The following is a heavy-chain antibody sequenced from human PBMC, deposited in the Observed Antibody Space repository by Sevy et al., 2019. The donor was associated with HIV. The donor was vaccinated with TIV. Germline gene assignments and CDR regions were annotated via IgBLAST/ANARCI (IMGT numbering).Heavy chain of an antibody. V-gene: IGHV3-64D*06. CDR1: GFTFSSYA. CDR2: ISSNGGST. CDR3: VKSLLRYFDWLLYAVANDAFDI. Sequence: GGSLRLSCSASGFTFSSYAMQWVRQAPGKGLEYVSAISSNGGSTYYADSVKGRFTISRDNSKNTLYLQMSSLRAEDTAVYYCVKSLLRYFDWLLYAVANDAFDIWGQGTMVTVSS. J-gene: IGHJ3*02. D-gene: IGHD3-9*01.